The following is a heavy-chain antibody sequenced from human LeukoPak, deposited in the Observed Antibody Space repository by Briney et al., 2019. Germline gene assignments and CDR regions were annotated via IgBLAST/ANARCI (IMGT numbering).Heavy chain of an antibody. Sequence: PSETLSLTCTVSGGSISSYYWSWIRQPPGKGLEWIGYIYYSGSTNYNPSLKSRVTISVDTSKNQFSLRLSSVTAADTAVYYCAKDFPGYCSSTSCQTHYYYYGMDVWGQGTTVTVSS. J-gene: IGHJ6*02. CDR2: IYYSGST. CDR3: AKDFPGYCSSTSCQTHYYYYGMDV. V-gene: IGHV4-59*01. D-gene: IGHD2-2*01. CDR1: GGSISSYY.